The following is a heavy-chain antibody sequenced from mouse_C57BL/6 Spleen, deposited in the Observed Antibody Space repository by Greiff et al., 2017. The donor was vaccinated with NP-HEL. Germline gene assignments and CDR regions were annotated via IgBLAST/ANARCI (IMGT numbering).Heavy chain of an antibody. D-gene: IGHD1-1*01. Sequence: EVQLVESGGGLVQPGGSMKLSCVASGFTFSNYWMNWVRQSPEKGLEWVAQIRLKSDNYATHYAESVKGRFTISRDDSKSSVYLQMNNLMADYTGIYSCTGIPYYSGSSYGGDYWGQGTTLTVSS. V-gene: IGHV6-3*01. CDR2: IRLKSDNYAT. J-gene: IGHJ2*01. CDR1: GFTFSNYW. CDR3: TGIPYYSGSSYGGDY.